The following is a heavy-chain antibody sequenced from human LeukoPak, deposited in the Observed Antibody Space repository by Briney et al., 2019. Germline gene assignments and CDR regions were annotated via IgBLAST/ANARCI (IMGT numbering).Heavy chain of an antibody. CDR3: ARPSLGAARGVGY. V-gene: IGHV1-69*10. CDR2: IIPILGIA. J-gene: IGHJ4*02. D-gene: IGHD3-16*01. Sequence: SVKVSCKASGGTFSSYAISWVRQAPGQGLEWMGRIIPILGIANYAQKFQGRVTITADKSTSTAYTELSSLRSEDTAVYYCARPSLGAARGVGYWGQGTLVTVSS. CDR1: GGTFSSYA.